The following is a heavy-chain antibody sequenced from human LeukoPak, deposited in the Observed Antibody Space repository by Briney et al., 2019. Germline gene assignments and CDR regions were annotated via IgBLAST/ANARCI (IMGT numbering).Heavy chain of an antibody. Sequence: GGSLRLSCAASGLSFSSYGMHWVRQAPGKGLEWVAFIQYDGSNKFYADSVKGRFTISRDNSKNTLYLQMNSLRAEDTAVYYCAKDGDPHFTDWGQGTLVTVSS. CDR2: IQYDGSNK. J-gene: IGHJ4*02. CDR3: AKDGDPHFTD. D-gene: IGHD2-8*02. V-gene: IGHV3-30*02. CDR1: GLSFSSYG.